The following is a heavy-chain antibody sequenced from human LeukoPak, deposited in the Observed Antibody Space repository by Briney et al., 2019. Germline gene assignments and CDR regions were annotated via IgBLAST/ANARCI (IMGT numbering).Heavy chain of an antibody. Sequence: SETLSLTCAVYGGSFTNYYWSWIRQPPGKGLEWIGEINHSGSTNYNPSLKSRVTISVDTSKNQFSLKLSSVTAADTAVYYCARRVLRSVPFDPWGQGTLVTVSS. J-gene: IGHJ5*02. V-gene: IGHV4-34*01. CDR3: ARRVLRSVPFDP. CDR2: INHSGST. CDR1: GGSFTNYY. D-gene: IGHD3-10*01.